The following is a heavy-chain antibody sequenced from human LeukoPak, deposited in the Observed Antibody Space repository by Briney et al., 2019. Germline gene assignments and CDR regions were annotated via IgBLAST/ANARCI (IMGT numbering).Heavy chain of an antibody. D-gene: IGHD3-10*01. J-gene: IGHJ4*02. CDR2: ISYDGSNK. V-gene: IGHV3-30-3*01. CDR1: GFTFSSYA. Sequence: GGSLRLSCAASGFTFSSYAMHWVRQAPGKGLEWVAVISYDGSNKYYADSVKGRFTISRDNSKNTLYLQMNSLRAEDTAVYYCAREIIRAYGNWGQGTLVTVSS. CDR3: AREIIRAYGN.